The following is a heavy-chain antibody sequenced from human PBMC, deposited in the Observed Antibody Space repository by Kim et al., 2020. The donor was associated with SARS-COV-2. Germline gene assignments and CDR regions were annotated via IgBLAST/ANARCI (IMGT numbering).Heavy chain of an antibody. D-gene: IGHD3-10*01. V-gene: IGHV1-69*01. Sequence: YAQKFRGRGTVTADESTNTAYMELSSLKSDDTAVYYCARPSDGLHYYDMDVWGQGTTVTVSS. CDR3: ARPSDGLHYYDMDV. J-gene: IGHJ6*02.